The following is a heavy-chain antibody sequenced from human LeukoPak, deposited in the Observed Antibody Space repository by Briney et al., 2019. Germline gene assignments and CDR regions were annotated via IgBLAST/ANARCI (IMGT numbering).Heavy chain of an antibody. CDR3: AELGITMIGGV. Sequence: GGSLRLSCAASGFTFSDHYMDWVRQAPGKGLEWVGRTRNKVNSYTTEYAASVKGRFTISRDNAKNSLYLQMNSLRAEDTAVYYCAELGITMIGGVWGKGTTVTISS. V-gene: IGHV3-72*01. J-gene: IGHJ6*04. CDR2: TRNKVNSYTT. D-gene: IGHD3-10*02. CDR1: GFTFSDHY.